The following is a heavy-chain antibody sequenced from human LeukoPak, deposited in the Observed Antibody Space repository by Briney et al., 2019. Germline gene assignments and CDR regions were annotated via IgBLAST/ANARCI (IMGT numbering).Heavy chain of an antibody. CDR1: GFTFSSYA. J-gene: IGHJ4*02. CDR3: AREGATYDRSGYSPFDH. CDR2: ISGSGGGT. D-gene: IGHD3-22*01. V-gene: IGHV3-23*01. Sequence: GGSLRLSCAAPGFTFSSYAMSWVRQAPGKGLEWVSGISGSGGGTYNADSVRGRFTISRDNSKNTLYLQMNSLRAEDTAVYYCAREGATYDRSGYSPFDHWGQGTLVTVSS.